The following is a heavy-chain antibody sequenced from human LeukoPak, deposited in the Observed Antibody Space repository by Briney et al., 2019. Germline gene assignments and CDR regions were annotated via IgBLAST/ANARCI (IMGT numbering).Heavy chain of an antibody. D-gene: IGHD3-22*01. J-gene: IGHJ4*02. CDR2: INPSGGTT. Sequence: GASVKVSCKASGYTFTSYHMHWVRQAPGQGLEWMGIINPSGGTTNYAQKFRGRVTMTTDTSTRTAYMELRSLRSDDTAVYYCARAPYYYDSSGYYAFDYWGQGTLVTVSS. V-gene: IGHV1-46*01. CDR3: ARAPYYYDSSGYYAFDY. CDR1: GYTFTSYH.